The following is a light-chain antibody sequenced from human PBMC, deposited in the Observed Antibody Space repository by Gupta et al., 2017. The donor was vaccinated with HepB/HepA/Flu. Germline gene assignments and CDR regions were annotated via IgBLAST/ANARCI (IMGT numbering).Light chain of an antibody. CDR3: AAWDDCLNGRV. Sequence: QAVLSQPPSTSGTLGQRGPVSYSGSTSNIGVNTINWYQQLPGTAPKLLLYSNNKLPSGVPDRFSGSKSGTSAYLAISGLQSEDEADYYCAAWDDCLNGRVFGGGTKLTVL. CDR1: TSNIGVNT. CDR2: SNN. V-gene: IGLV1-44*01. J-gene: IGLJ3*02.